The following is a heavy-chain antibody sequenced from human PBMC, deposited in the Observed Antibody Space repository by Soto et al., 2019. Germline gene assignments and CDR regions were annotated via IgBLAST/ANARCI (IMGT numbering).Heavy chain of an antibody. CDR3: AKDNYYGSGSYSSNWFDL. J-gene: IGHJ5*02. CDR2: ISHDGSSQ. D-gene: IGHD3-10*01. V-gene: IGHV3-30-3*02. Sequence: PGGSLRLPCNASGFTFRGYRMHGFRQAPGKGPEWVAVISHDGSSQFYTDSVKGRFTISRDNSKNTLYLQMNSLRAEDTAVYYCAKDNYYGSGSYSSNWFDLWGPGTLVTVSS. CDR1: GFTFRGYR.